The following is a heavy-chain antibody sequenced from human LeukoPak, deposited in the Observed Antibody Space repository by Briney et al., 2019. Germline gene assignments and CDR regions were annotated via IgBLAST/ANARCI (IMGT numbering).Heavy chain of an antibody. Sequence: GASVKVSCKASGYTFTGYYMHWVRQAPGQGLEWMGWINPNSGGTNYAQKFQGRVTMTRDTSISTAYMELSRLRSDDTAVYYCARDTEPKLLGFTDYYYYMDVWGKGTTVTVSS. CDR2: INPNSGGT. J-gene: IGHJ6*03. CDR3: ARDTEPKLLGFTDYYYYMDV. CDR1: GYTFTGYY. D-gene: IGHD1-14*01. V-gene: IGHV1-2*02.